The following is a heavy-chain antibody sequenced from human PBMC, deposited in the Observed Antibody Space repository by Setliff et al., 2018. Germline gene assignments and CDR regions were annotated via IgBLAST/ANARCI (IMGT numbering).Heavy chain of an antibody. CDR3: ARINFYVSSGYYYAPDY. Sequence: GASVKVSCKASGYTFTNYGITWVRRAPGQGLEWMGWINNYSFKTNYPQKFLGRVTVTTDTSTGTAYMELGSLTSDDTAIYYCARINFYVSSGYYYAPDYWGPGTLVTVSS. D-gene: IGHD3-22*01. J-gene: IGHJ4*02. CDR2: INNYSFKT. CDR1: GYTFTNYG. V-gene: IGHV1-18*01.